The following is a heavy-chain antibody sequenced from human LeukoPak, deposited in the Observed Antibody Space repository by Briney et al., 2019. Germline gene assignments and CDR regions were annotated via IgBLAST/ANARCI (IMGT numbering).Heavy chain of an antibody. V-gene: IGHV4-39*01. D-gene: IGHD1-26*01. CDR3: ARRGTIDSGRPWN. Sequence: SETLSLTCTVSGGSINISDYYWGWIRQPPGEGLEWIGSMNYSGSTYYNPSLKSRVTISVDTSKNQFSLKVSSVTAADTAVYYCARRGTIDSGRPWNWGQGTLVTVSS. J-gene: IGHJ4*02. CDR1: GGSINISDYY. CDR2: MNYSGST.